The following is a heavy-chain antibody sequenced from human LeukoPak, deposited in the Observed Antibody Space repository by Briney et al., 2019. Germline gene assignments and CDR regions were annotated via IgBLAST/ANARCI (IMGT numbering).Heavy chain of an antibody. Sequence: SETLSLTCAAYGGSFSGYYWSWIRQPPGKGLEWIGEINHSGSTNYNPSLKSRVTISVDTSKNQFSLKLSSVTAADTAVYYCARGGVMVAGTPYYYYGMDVWGQGTTVTVSS. V-gene: IGHV4-34*01. CDR1: GGSFSGYY. D-gene: IGHD2-8*01. CDR2: INHSGST. J-gene: IGHJ6*02. CDR3: ARGGVMVAGTPYYYYGMDV.